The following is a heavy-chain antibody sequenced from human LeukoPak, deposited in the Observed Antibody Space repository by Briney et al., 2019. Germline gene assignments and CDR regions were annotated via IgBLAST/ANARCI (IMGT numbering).Heavy chain of an antibody. CDR2: ISYDGSNK. J-gene: IGHJ4*02. Sequence: GGSLRLSCAASGFTFSSDAMSWVRQAPGKGLEWVAVISYDGSNKYYADSVKGRSTISRDNSKNSLYLQMNSLRAEDTAVYYCARDRSIAAPFDYWGQGTLVTVSS. V-gene: IGHV3-30*03. CDR1: GFTFSSDA. CDR3: ARDRSIAAPFDY. D-gene: IGHD6-6*01.